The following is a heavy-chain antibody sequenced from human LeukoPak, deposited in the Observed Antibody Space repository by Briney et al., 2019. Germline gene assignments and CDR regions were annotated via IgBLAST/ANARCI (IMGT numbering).Heavy chain of an antibody. D-gene: IGHD6-13*01. CDR1: GFTFSSYA. J-gene: IGHJ3*02. Sequence: PGGSLRLSCAASGFTFSSYAMSWVRQAPGKGLEWVSAINGSGGSTYYADSVKGRFTISRDNSKNTPYLQMNSLRAEDTAVYYCAKQSRVIAAAGPGAFDIWGQGTMVTVSS. CDR3: AKQSRVIAAAGPGAFDI. V-gene: IGHV3-23*01. CDR2: INGSGGST.